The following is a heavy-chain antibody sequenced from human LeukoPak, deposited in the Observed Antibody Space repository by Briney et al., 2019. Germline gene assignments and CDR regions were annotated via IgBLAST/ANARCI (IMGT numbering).Heavy chain of an antibody. CDR3: ARGESSGWYYFNY. V-gene: IGHV4-39*07. CDR2: IYYSGST. CDR1: GGSISSSSYY. Sequence: SETLSLTCTVSGGSISSSSYYWGWIRQPPGKGLEWIGSIYYSGSTYYNPSLKSRVTISVDTTKNQFSLKLSSVTAADTAVYYCARGESSGWYYFNYWGQGTLVTVSS. D-gene: IGHD6-13*01. J-gene: IGHJ4*02.